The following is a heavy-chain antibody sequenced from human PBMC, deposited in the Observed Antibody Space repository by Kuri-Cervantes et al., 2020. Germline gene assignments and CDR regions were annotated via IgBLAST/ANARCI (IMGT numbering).Heavy chain of an antibody. V-gene: IGHV3-30-3*01. CDR1: GFTFSSYA. CDR3: APGVGSGYSPYSDY. CDR2: ISYDGSNK. J-gene: IGHJ4*02. D-gene: IGHD3-22*01. Sequence: GGSLRLSCAASGFTFSSYAMHWVRQAPGKGLEWVAVISYDGSNKYYADSVKGRFTISRDNSKNTLYLQMNSLRAEDTAVYYCAPGVGSGYSPYSDYWGQGTLVTVSS.